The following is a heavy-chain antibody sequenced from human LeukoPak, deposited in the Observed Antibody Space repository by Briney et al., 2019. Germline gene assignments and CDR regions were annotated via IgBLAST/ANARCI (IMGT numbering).Heavy chain of an antibody. Sequence: SETLSLTCTVSGGSISSSTHYWDWIRQPPGKGLEWIGSIYYSGRTYYNPSLKSRVTISVDTSKNQFSLRLSSVTAADTAVYYCARPDQRGYSYGYSAFDIWGQGTMVTVSS. V-gene: IGHV4-39*01. CDR3: ARPDQRGYSYGYSAFDI. J-gene: IGHJ3*02. CDR2: IYYSGRT. CDR1: GGSISSSTHY. D-gene: IGHD5-18*01.